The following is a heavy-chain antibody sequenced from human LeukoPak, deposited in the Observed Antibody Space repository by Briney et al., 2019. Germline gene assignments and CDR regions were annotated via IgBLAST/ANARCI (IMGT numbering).Heavy chain of an antibody. CDR2: IKTKTAGGTT. J-gene: IGHJ4*02. CDR1: GFTFNNAW. V-gene: IGHV3-15*01. Sequence: GLSVRLSCATSGFTFNNAWMTWVRQAPGKGLEWLARIKTKTAGGTTDHTAPVKGTFTISRDDSQHTLYLQMTTLKTEDTAVYYCATTVWNGGCEYWGQGTLVTVSS. CDR3: ATTVWNGGCEY. D-gene: IGHD1-1*01.